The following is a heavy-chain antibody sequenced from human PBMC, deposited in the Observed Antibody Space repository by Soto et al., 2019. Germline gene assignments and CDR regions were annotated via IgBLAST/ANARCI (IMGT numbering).Heavy chain of an antibody. J-gene: IGHJ4*02. CDR1: GFAFSSYA. D-gene: IGHD1-26*01. CDR3: ARRGSGIYYDY. Sequence: EVQLLESGGGLVQPGGSLRLSCAASGFAFSSYAMPSVRQAPGKGLEWVSAISGSGGSTYYADSVKGRFTISRDNSKNTLYLQMNSLRAEDTAVYYCARRGSGIYYDYWGQGTLVTVSS. CDR2: ISGSGGST. V-gene: IGHV3-23*01.